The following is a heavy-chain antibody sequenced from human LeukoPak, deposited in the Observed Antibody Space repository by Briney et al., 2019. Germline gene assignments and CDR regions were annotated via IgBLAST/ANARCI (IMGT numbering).Heavy chain of an antibody. CDR3: ARDGITIFGAGGMDV. Sequence: PGGSLRLSCAASGFTFSSYTMNWVRQAPEKGLEWVSSISSSSSYIYHADSVKGRFTISRDNAKNPVYLQMNSLRAEDTAVYYCARDGITIFGAGGMDVWGQGTTVTVSS. J-gene: IGHJ6*02. CDR1: GFTFSSYT. D-gene: IGHD3-3*01. V-gene: IGHV3-21*01. CDR2: ISSSSSYI.